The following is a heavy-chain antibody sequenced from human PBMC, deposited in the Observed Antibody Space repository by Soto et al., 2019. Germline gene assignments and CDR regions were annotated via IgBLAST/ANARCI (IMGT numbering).Heavy chain of an antibody. CDR2: ITRDGYNK. CDR3: TKSSGGSSSVGMDY. CDR1: GFIFKNYA. Sequence: GGSLRLSCAGSGFIFKNYALNWVRQAPGKGLEWAASITRDGYNKYYADSVKGRFTISRDNSRDTLSLQMTALAIEDSSVYYCTKSSGGSSSVGMDYWGQGTRVTVSS. V-gene: IGHV3-30*04. D-gene: IGHD6-6*01. J-gene: IGHJ4*02.